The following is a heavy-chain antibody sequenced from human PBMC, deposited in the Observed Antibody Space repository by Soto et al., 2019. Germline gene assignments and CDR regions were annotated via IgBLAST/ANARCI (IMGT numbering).Heavy chain of an antibody. CDR2: ISSSGSTI. J-gene: IGHJ5*02. Sequence: QVQLVESGGGLVKPGGSLRLSCAASGFTFSDYYMSWIRQAPGKGLEWVSYISSSGSTIYYADSVKGRFTISRDNAKNSLYLQITSRRAEDPAVYYCARDLNPVVVVAANNWFDPWGQGTLVTVS. D-gene: IGHD2-15*01. CDR1: GFTFSDYY. CDR3: ARDLNPVVVVAANNWFDP. V-gene: IGHV3-11*01.